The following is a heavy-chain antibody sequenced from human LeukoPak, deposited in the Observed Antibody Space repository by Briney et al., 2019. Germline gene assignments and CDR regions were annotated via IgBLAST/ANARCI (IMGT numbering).Heavy chain of an antibody. J-gene: IGHJ4*02. Sequence: SETLSLTCTVSGYSITSAYYWGWIRQPPGKGLGWIGSFFLKGSTYYNPSLKSRVTISVDTSKNQFSLTLSSVTAADTAGYYCARVARCTSCFDVDYWGQGTLVTVSS. CDR2: FFLKGST. D-gene: IGHD2-2*01. V-gene: IGHV4-38-2*02. CDR1: GYSITSAYY. CDR3: ARVARCTSCFDVDY.